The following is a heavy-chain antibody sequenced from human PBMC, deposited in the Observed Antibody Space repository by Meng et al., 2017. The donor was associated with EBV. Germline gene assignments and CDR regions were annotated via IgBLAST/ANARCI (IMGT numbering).Heavy chain of an antibody. V-gene: IGHV2-5*02. CDR2: IYWDDAK. Sequence: TLEESGPTLVNPTQTLLLTCTFSGISLTTSGVGVGCIRQPPGKALEWLAVIYWDDAKRYSPSLKNRLTITKDTSKNQVVLTMTNMDPVDTATYFCAHSKYYSDSGGYWDYFDDWGQGTLVTVSS. J-gene: IGHJ4*02. D-gene: IGHD3-10*01. CDR1: GISLTTSGVG. CDR3: AHSKYYSDSGGYWDYFDD.